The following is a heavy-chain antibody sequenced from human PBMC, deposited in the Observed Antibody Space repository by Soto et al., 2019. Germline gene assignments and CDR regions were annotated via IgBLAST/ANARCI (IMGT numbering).Heavy chain of an antibody. D-gene: IGHD3-16*01. J-gene: IGHJ4*02. CDR2: ISWNSGSI. V-gene: IGHV3-9*01. Sequence: EVQLVESGGGLVQPGRSLRLSCAASGFTFDDYAMHWVRQAPGKGLEWVSGISWNSGSIGYADSVKGRFTISRDNAKNSLYLQMNSLRAEDTALYYCAKDIGAHSTPYFDYWGQGTLVTVSS. CDR3: AKDIGAHSTPYFDY. CDR1: GFTFDDYA.